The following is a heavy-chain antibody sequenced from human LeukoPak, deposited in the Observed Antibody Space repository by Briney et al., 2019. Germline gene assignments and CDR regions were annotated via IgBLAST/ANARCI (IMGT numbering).Heavy chain of an antibody. CDR2: INPNSGGT. Sequence: GASVKVSCKASGYTFTSYGISWVRQAPGQGLEWMGWINPNSGGTNYAQKFQGRVTMTRDTSISTAYMELSSLTSEDTAVYYCARGWRWELRSNYWGQGTLVTVSS. J-gene: IGHJ4*02. CDR3: ARGWRWELRSNY. V-gene: IGHV1-2*02. D-gene: IGHD1-26*01. CDR1: GYTFTSYG.